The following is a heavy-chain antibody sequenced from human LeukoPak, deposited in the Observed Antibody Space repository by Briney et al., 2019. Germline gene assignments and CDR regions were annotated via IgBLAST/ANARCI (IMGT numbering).Heavy chain of an antibody. V-gene: IGHV4-4*07. CDR2: TYTSGST. CDR1: GGSISRYY. J-gene: IGHJ5*02. Sequence: SETLSLTCTVSGGSISRYYWSWLRQPAGKGLEWIGRTYTSGSTNYHPSLKSRVTMSVDTSKNQFSLKLSSVSAADTAVDYCARDSSGWYVRSRGFDPWGQGTLVTVSS. CDR3: ARDSSGWYVRSRGFDP. D-gene: IGHD6-19*01.